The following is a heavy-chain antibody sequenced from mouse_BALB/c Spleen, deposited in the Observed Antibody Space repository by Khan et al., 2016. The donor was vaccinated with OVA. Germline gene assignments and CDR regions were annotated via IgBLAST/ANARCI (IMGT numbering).Heavy chain of an antibody. CDR1: GYSITSDYA. Sequence: EVQLVESGPGLVKPSQSLSLTCTVTGYSITSDYAWNWIRQFPGNKLEWMGYISYSGSTTYNPSLKSRISITRATSKNQFFLQLNSVTTEDTATYYCARWLTYWGQGTLVTVSA. V-gene: IGHV3-2*02. CDR2: ISYSGST. J-gene: IGHJ3*01. CDR3: ARWLTY.